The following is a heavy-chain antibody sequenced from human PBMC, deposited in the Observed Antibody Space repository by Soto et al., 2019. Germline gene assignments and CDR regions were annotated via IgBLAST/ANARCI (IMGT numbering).Heavy chain of an antibody. V-gene: IGHV4-38-2*01. CDR2: ISHSGDT. J-gene: IGHJ6*02. CDR1: GYVITNGYH. Sequence: PSETLSLTCAVSGYVITNGYHWGWIRQPPGKELEWIGTISHSGDTYYNTSLKSRVTISIDTAKNHLSLLLSSVTAADTATYYCTRIYCTTTSCFINGMDVWGQGTTVTVSS. CDR3: TRIYCTTTSCFINGMDV. D-gene: IGHD2-2*01.